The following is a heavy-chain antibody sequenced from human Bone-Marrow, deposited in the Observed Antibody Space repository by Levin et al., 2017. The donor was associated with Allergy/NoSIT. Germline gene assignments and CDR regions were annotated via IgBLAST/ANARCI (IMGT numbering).Heavy chain of an antibody. D-gene: IGHD6-19*01. CDR2: ISYDGANQ. CDR1: KFGFSYYA. CDR3: ARGRQWLVKEAFEY. V-gene: IGHV3-30-3*01. J-gene: IGHJ4*02. Sequence: SCAASKFGFSYYAMHWVRQAPGKGLEWVAVISYDGANQYYVDSVRGRFTISRDNSNKTVFLQMNNLRPEDTAVYFCARGRQWLVKEAFEYWGQGTLVTVSA.